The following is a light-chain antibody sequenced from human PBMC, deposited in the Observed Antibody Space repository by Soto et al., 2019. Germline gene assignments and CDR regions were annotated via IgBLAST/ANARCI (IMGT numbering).Light chain of an antibody. CDR2: QTS. CDR3: HQRQSWPRT. V-gene: IGKV3-11*01. Sequence: EIVLTQSPATLSSFPGDRVTLSCRARQYINTRLAWYQHRPGQAPRLLIYQTSIRAAGIPARFSASGSGTDFTLTISDVQTEDFALYYCHQRQSWPRTFGQGTKVDI. J-gene: IGKJ1*01. CDR1: QYINTR.